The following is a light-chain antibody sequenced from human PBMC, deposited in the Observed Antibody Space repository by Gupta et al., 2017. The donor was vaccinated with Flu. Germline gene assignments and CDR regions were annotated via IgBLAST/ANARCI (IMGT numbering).Light chain of an antibody. CDR1: KLGDKY. Sequence: YELTQPPSVSVSPGQTASITCSGNKLGDKYASWYQQKPGQSPVLVIYEDNTRPSGIPDRFFGSNSGNTATLTISGTQAVDEADYYCLAWDSNTLFVFGTGTKVTVL. CDR3: LAWDSNTLFV. J-gene: IGLJ1*01. CDR2: EDN. V-gene: IGLV3-1*01.